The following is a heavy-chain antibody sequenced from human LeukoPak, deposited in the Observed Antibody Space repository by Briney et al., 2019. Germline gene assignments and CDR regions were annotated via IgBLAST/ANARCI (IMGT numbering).Heavy chain of an antibody. D-gene: IGHD3-22*01. CDR1: GGSISSYY. Sequence: SETLSLTCSVSGGSISSYYWSWTRQSPGKGLEWIGYIYYSGSTNYNPSLKSRVTISLDTSKSQFSLKLTSVTAADTAVYYCARAPIPYDRSRTDYRFDPWGQGTLVTVAS. V-gene: IGHV4-59*01. CDR3: ARAPIPYDRSRTDYRFDP. CDR2: IYYSGST. J-gene: IGHJ5*02.